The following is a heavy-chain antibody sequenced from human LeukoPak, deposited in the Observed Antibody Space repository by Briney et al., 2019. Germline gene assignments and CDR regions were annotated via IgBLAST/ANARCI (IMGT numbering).Heavy chain of an antibody. V-gene: IGHV3-30*18. Sequence: GRSLRLSCAASGFTFSSYAMHWVRQAPGKGLEWVEFVSVDGSHKDYGGSVKRRFTISKDSSKNTLYLHMNSLRAEDTAVYYCAKDNGDHAIDYWGRGTMVTVSS. CDR2: VSVDGSHK. D-gene: IGHD4-17*01. J-gene: IGHJ4*02. CDR1: GFTFSSYA. CDR3: AKDNGDHAIDY.